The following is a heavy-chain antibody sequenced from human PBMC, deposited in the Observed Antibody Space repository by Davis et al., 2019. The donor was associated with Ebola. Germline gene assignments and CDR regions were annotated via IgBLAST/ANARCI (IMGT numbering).Heavy chain of an antibody. Sequence: ASVKVSCKASGYTFTDYGVAWVRQAPGQGLEWMGWIVTSNGDTRYAPKFQGRVTITRDTSASTAYMELSSLRSEDTAVFFCARDEFDYWGQGTLVTVSS. CDR2: IVTSNGDT. CDR1: GYTFTDYG. J-gene: IGHJ4*02. CDR3: ARDEFDY. V-gene: IGHV1-18*01.